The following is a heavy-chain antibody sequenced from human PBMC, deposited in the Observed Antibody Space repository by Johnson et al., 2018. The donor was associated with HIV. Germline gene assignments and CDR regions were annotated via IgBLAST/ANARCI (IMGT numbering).Heavy chain of an antibody. V-gene: IGHV3-30*03. CDR3: ARGRWLRDAFDT. Sequence: VQLVESGGGLVQPGGSLRLSCAASGFTFSTYDMHWVRQAPGKGLDWVAVISYDGNNKYSADSVKGRFTISRDNSKNTLYLQMNSLRTEDRAVYYCARGRWLRDAFDTWGQGTMVTVSS. CDR1: GFTFSTYD. D-gene: IGHD3-22*01. CDR2: ISYDGNNK. J-gene: IGHJ3*02.